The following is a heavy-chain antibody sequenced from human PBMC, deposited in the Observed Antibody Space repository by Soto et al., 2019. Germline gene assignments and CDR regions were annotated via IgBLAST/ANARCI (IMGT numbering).Heavy chain of an antibody. CDR1: GFTFSSYG. CDR2: ISYDGSNK. D-gene: IGHD1-26*01. J-gene: IGHJ4*02. CDR3: ASDVGGGGATTDYFDC. Sequence: ESGGGVVQPGRSLRLSCAASGFTFSSYGMHWVRQAPGKGLEWVAVISYDGSNKYYADSVKGRFTISRDNSKNTLYLQMNSLRAEDTAVYYCASDVGGGGATTDYFDCWGQGTLVTVSS. V-gene: IGHV3-30*03.